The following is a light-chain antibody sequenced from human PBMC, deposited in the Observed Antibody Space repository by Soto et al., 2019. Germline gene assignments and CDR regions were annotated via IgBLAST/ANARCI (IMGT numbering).Light chain of an antibody. J-gene: IGLJ3*02. CDR1: SSNIGSNT. CDR2: SSN. CDR3: AAWDDSLNGVV. Sequence: QSVLTQPPSASGTPGQRVTISCSGSSSNIGSNTVNWYQQLPGTAPKLLIWSSNQRPSGVPDRFSGSKSGTSASLAISGLQSEDDADYYCAAWDDSLNGVVFGGGTKL. V-gene: IGLV1-44*01.